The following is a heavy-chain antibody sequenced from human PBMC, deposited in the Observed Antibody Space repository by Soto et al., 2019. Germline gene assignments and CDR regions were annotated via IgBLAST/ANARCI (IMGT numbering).Heavy chain of an antibody. CDR3: ARGGVVAAMGAFDY. CDR2: IGTAGDT. Sequence: EVQLVESGGGLVQPGGSLRLSCAASGFAFSSYDMHWFRQATGKGLEWVSAIGTAGDTYYPGSVKGRFTISRENAKNSLYLQMNSLRAGDTAVYYCARGGVVAAMGAFDYWGQGTLVTVSS. D-gene: IGHD2-15*01. V-gene: IGHV3-13*01. J-gene: IGHJ4*02. CDR1: GFAFSSYD.